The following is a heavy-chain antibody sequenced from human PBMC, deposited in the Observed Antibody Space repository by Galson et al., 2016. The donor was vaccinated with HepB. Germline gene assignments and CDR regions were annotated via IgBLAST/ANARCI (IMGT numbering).Heavy chain of an antibody. J-gene: IGHJ4*02. CDR1: GFTFNTAW. CDR3: TTSGYSYGRFGY. Sequence: SLRLSCAASGFTFNTAWMIWVRQAPGKGLEWVGRIKSKTDGGTTDYSAPVNGGFTISRDDSKNMLYLQLNSLKTEDTAVYYCTTSGYSYGRFGYWGQGALVTVSS. V-gene: IGHV3-15*01. CDR2: IKSKTDGGTT. D-gene: IGHD5-12*01.